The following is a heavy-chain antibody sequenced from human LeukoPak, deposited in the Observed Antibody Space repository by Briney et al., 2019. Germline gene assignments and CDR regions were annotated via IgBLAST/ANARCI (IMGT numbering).Heavy chain of an antibody. CDR1: GGSISSDY. V-gene: IGHV4-59*08. D-gene: IGHD3-22*01. CDR2: IYYTGST. CDR3: AQIRPSTYYDSSGSFDY. Sequence: SETLALTCTVSGGSISSDYGSWIRQPPGKGLEWIGYIYYTGSTHYNPSLKSRVTISLDTSKNQFSLKLSSVTAADTAVYYCAQIRPSTYYDSSGSFDYWGQGTLVTVSS. J-gene: IGHJ4*02.